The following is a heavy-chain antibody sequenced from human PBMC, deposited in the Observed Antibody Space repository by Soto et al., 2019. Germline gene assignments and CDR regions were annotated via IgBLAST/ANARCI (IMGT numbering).Heavy chain of an antibody. CDR1: GGSISSGGYS. D-gene: IGHD2-15*01. Sequence: QLQLQESGSGLVKPSQTLSLTCAVSGGSISSGGYSWSWIRQPPGKGLEWIGYIYHSGSTYYNPSPXSXVXIXIDRSKNQFSLKLSSVTAADTAVYYCARGQVVAAQHWGQGTLVTVSS. V-gene: IGHV4-30-2*01. CDR3: ARGQVVAAQH. J-gene: IGHJ4*02. CDR2: IYHSGST.